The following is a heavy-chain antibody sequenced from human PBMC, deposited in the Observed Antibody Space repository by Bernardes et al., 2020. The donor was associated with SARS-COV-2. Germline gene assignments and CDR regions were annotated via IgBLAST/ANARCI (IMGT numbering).Heavy chain of an antibody. D-gene: IGHD1-26*01. Sequence: GGSLRLSCAPSGFTFSSYNMNWVRQAPGKGLEWVSYISGRSRAIYYADSVKGRFTISRDNAKNSLYLQMNSLRAEDTAVYYCARVLVPGYGMDVWGQGTTVTVSS. CDR3: ARVLVPGYGMDV. J-gene: IGHJ6*02. CDR1: GFTFSSYN. CDR2: ISGRSRAI. V-gene: IGHV3-48*04.